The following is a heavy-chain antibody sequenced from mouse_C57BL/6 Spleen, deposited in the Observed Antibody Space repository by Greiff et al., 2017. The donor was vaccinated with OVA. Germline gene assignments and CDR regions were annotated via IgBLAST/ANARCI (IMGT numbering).Heavy chain of an antibody. D-gene: IGHD1-2*01. CDR1: GYSFTSYY. J-gene: IGHJ2*01. V-gene: IGHV1-66*01. CDR2: IYPGSGNT. Sequence: VQLQQSGPELVKPGASVKISCKASGYSFTSYYIHWVKQRPGQGLEWIGWIYPGSGNTKYNEKFKGKATLTADTSSSTAYMQLSSLTSEDSAVYYCARWITTAYFDYWGQGTTLTVSS. CDR3: ARWITTAYFDY.